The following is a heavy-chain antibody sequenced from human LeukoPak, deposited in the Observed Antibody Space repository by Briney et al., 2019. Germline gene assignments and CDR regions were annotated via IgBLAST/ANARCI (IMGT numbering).Heavy chain of an antibody. CDR2: IIPIFGTA. J-gene: IGHJ3*02. CDR3: ARVPPPVVAVHDAFDI. V-gene: IGHV1-69*06. Sequence: GSSVKVSCKASGGTFSSYAISWVRQAPGQGLEWMGGIIPIFGTANYAQKFQGRVTITADKSTSTAYMELSSLRSEDTAVYYCARVPPPVVAVHDAFDIWGQGTMVTVSS. CDR1: GGTFSSYA. D-gene: IGHD2-15*01.